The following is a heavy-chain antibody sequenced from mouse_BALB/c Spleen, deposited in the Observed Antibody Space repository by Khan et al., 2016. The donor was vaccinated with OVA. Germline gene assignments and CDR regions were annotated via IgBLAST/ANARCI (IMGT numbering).Heavy chain of an antibody. CDR1: GYTFTNYG. Sequence: QIQLVQSGPELQKPGETVKISCKASGYTFTNYGMNWVKQAPGKGLKWMGWINTHTGEATYADDFKGRFALSLETSARTAYLQINSLKHEDTATYFCARPPYFSYVMVYWGQGTSVTGSS. CDR2: INTHTGEA. D-gene: IGHD2-10*01. CDR3: ARPPYFSYVMVY. J-gene: IGHJ4*01. V-gene: IGHV9-3-1*01.